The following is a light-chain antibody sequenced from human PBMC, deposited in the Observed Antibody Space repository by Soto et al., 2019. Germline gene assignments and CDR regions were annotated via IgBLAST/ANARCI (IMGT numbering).Light chain of an antibody. CDR3: SSYTSSTSYV. V-gene: IGLV2-14*01. Sequence: QSVLTQPASVSGSPGQSITISCTGTSSDVGGYNYVSWYQQHPDKAPKLMIYEVSNRPSGVSNRFSGSKSGNTASLTISGLQAEDEADYSCSSYTSSTSYVFGNGTKVTVL. J-gene: IGLJ1*01. CDR1: SSDVGGYNY. CDR2: EVS.